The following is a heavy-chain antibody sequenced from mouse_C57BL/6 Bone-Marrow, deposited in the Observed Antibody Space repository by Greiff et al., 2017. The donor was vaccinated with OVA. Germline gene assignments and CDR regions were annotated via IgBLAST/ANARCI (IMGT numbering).Heavy chain of an antibody. Sequence: EVQGVESGGGLVQPKGSLKLSCAASGFSFNTYAMNWVRQAPGKGLEWVARIRSKSNNYATYYADSVKDRFTISRDDSESMLYLQMNNLKTEDTAMYYCVRHGAYYGLYYAMDYWGQGTSVTVSS. V-gene: IGHV10-1*01. D-gene: IGHD2-10*01. CDR1: GFSFNTYA. J-gene: IGHJ4*01. CDR3: VRHGAYYGLYYAMDY. CDR2: IRSKSNNYAT.